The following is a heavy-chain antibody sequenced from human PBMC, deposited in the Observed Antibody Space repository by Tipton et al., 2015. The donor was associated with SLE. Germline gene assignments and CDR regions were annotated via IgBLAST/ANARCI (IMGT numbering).Heavy chain of an antibody. V-gene: IGHV4-39*07. J-gene: IGHJ2*01. CDR1: GGSISSSSYY. Sequence: LRLSCTVSGGSISSSSYYWGWIRQPPGKGLEWIGSIYYSGSTYYNPSLKSRVIISVDRSQNQFSLNLSSVTAADTAVYYCARDSPTQCNGVCPLVRYFDLWGRGTLVTVSS. D-gene: IGHD2-8*01. CDR2: IYYSGST. CDR3: ARDSPTQCNGVCPLVRYFDL.